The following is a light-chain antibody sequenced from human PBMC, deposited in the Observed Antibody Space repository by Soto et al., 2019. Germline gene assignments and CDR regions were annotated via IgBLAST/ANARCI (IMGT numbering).Light chain of an antibody. V-gene: IGKV3-15*01. Sequence: DIILTQSPAIVSVSPGERATLSCRASRSVSSNLAWYQHKHGQAPRLLIYRSSNRVTDIQARFSGSGSGTDFTLTINYLKSEDFGVYYCQQYDKSLPPVTFGGGTKVEI. CDR3: QQYDKSLPPVT. J-gene: IGKJ4*01. CDR2: RSS. CDR1: RSVSSN.